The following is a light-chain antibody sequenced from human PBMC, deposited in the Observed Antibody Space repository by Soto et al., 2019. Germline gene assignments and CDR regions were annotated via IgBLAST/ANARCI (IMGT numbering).Light chain of an antibody. J-gene: IGKJ1*01. CDR1: QSVSSSY. CDR3: QQYNNWPWT. Sequence: EIVLTHSPGTLSLSPGERATLSFRSSQSVSSSYLAWYQQKPGQAPRLLIYGASSRATGIPDRFSGSGSGTDFTLTISSLEPEDFGIFYCQQYNNWPWTFGQGTKVDIK. CDR2: GAS. V-gene: IGKV3-20*01.